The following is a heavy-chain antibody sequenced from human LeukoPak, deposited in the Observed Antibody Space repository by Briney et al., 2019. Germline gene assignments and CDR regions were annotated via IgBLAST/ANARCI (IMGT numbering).Heavy chain of an antibody. D-gene: IGHD3-10*01. CDR1: GYTFTSYG. Sequence: GASVKVSCKASGYTFTSYGISWVRQAPGQGLEWMGWISAYNGNTNYAQKLQGRVTMTTDTSTSTAYMELRSLRSDDTAVYYCARVVLWFGELSNFDYWGQGTLVTVSS. CDR2: ISAYNGNT. CDR3: ARVVLWFGELSNFDY. V-gene: IGHV1-18*01. J-gene: IGHJ4*02.